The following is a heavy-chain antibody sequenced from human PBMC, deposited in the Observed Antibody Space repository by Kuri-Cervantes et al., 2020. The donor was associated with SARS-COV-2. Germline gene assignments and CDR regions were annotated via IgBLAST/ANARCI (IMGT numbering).Heavy chain of an antibody. Sequence: ESLKISCTASGFTFGDYAMSWFRQPPGKGLEWIGEINHSGSTDYNPSLKSRVTISVDTSKNQFSLKLSSVTAADTAVYYCARDLKIVGATVPVGSGGPFDYWGQGTLVTVSS. CDR1: GFTFGDYA. D-gene: IGHD1-26*01. CDR2: INHSGST. V-gene: IGHV4-34*01. CDR3: ARDLKIVGATVPVGSGGPFDY. J-gene: IGHJ4*02.